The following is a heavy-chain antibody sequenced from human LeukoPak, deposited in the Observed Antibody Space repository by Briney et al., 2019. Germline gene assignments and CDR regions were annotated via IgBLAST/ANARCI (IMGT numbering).Heavy chain of an antibody. CDR3: ARDREYQLQPFDY. D-gene: IGHD2-2*01. CDR1: GFTFSSYS. Sequence: GGSLRLSCAASGFTFSSYSMNWVRQAPGKGLEWVSYISSSSDTRYYADSVQGRFTISRDNAKNSLYLQMNSLRDDDTAVYYCARDREYQLQPFDYWGQGTLVTVSS. J-gene: IGHJ4*02. CDR2: ISSSSDTR. V-gene: IGHV3-48*02.